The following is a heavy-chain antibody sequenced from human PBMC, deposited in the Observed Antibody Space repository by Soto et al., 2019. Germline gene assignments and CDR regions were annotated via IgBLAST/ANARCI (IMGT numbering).Heavy chain of an antibody. J-gene: IGHJ6*02. Sequence: QVQLVETGGGVVQPGRSLRLSCAASGFTFSSYGMHWVRQAPGEGLEWVAVISYDGSNKYYADSVEGRFTVSRDNSMNTLFLQMNSLRGEDTAVYYCAKESYSSSSYYYGMAGWGQGTTVTVFS. D-gene: IGHD6-6*01. CDR3: AKESYSSSSYYYGMAG. CDR1: GFTFSSYG. V-gene: IGHV3-30*18. CDR2: ISYDGSNK.